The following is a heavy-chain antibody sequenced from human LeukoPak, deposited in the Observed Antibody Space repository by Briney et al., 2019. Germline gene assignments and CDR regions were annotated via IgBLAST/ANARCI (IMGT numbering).Heavy chain of an antibody. CDR3: ARVDGSGTQEFDY. D-gene: IGHD3-10*01. CDR2: IIPIFGTA. Sequence: EASVTVSCKASGGTFSSYAISWVRQAPGQGVEWMGGIIPIFGTANYAQKFQGRVTITAHKYTSTAYIELSNLRSEDTAVYYCARVDGSGTQEFDYWGQGTLVTVSS. CDR1: GGTFSSYA. J-gene: IGHJ4*02. V-gene: IGHV1-69*06.